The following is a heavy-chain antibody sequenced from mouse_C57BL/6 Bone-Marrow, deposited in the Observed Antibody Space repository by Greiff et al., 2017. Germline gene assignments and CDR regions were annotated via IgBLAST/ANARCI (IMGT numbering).Heavy chain of an antibody. Sequence: VMLVESGAELVKPGASVKLSCKASGYTFTEYTIHWVKQRSGQGLEWIGWFYPGSGSIKYNEKFKDKATLTADKSSSTVYMELSRLTSEDSAVYFCARHEADYYSSRGFDFWGQGTTLTVSS. CDR2: FYPGSGSI. V-gene: IGHV1-62-2*01. CDR1: GYTFTEYT. D-gene: IGHD1-1*01. CDR3: ARHEADYYSSRGFDF. J-gene: IGHJ2*01.